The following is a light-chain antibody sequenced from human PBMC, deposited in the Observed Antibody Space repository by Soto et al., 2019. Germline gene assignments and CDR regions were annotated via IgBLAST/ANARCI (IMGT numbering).Light chain of an antibody. CDR1: QSVSSGF. CDR3: QQYGSSPQT. Sequence: IVLTHSPGTLSLSPGERATLSCVSSQSVSSGFLAWYQQNPGQAPRLLIYGASSRATGIPDRFSGSGSGTDFTLTISRLEPEDFAVYYCQQYGSSPQTFGQGTKVDI. CDR2: GAS. J-gene: IGKJ1*01. V-gene: IGKV3-20*01.